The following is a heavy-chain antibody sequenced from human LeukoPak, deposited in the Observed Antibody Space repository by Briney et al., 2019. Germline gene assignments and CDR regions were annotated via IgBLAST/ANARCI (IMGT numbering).Heavy chain of an antibody. D-gene: IGHD6-13*01. CDR3: ARASSPGGGFDY. V-gene: IGHV3-23*01. Sequence: GGSLRLSCAASGFTFSSCVMSWVRQAPGKGLEWVSAISGSGDTTYYAESVRGRFTISRDISKNTLYLQMNSLRVEDTAVYYCARASSPGGGFDYWGQGTLVTVSS. CDR1: GFTFSSCV. J-gene: IGHJ4*02. CDR2: ISGSGDTT.